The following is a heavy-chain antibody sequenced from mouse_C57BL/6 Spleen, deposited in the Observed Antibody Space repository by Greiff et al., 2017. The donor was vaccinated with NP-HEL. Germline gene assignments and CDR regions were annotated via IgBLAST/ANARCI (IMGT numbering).Heavy chain of an antibody. CDR3: ARENYGSSPSYWYFDV. CDR2: ISDGGSYT. D-gene: IGHD1-1*01. CDR1: GFTFSSYA. Sequence: DVKLVESGGGLVKPGGSLKLSCAASGFTFSSYAMSWVRQTPEKRLEWVATISDGGSYTYYPDNVKGRFTISRDNAKNNLYLQMSHLKSEDTAMYYCARENYGSSPSYWYFDVWGTGTTVTVSS. V-gene: IGHV5-4*01. J-gene: IGHJ1*03.